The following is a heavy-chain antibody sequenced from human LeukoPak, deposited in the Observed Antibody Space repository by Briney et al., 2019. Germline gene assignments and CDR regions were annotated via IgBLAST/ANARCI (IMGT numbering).Heavy chain of an antibody. CDR1: GYSISSGYY. Sequence: SETLSLTCTVSGYSISSGYYWGWIRQPPGKGLEWIGSIYHSGSTYYNPSLKSRVTISVDTSKNQFSLKLRPVTASDTAVYYCAREFWSSRSGNLQAFHVWGQGTMVTVSS. J-gene: IGHJ3*01. V-gene: IGHV4-38-2*02. CDR3: AREFWSSRSGNLQAFHV. CDR2: IYHSGST. D-gene: IGHD3-10*01.